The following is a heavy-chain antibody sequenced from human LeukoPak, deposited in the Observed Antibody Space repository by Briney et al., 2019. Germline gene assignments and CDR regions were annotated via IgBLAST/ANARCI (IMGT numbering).Heavy chain of an antibody. Sequence: GGSLRLSCAASGFTFDDYAMHWVRQAPGKGLEWVAVISYDGSNKYYADSVKGRFTISRDNSKNTLYLQMNSLRAEDTAVYYCAQEGVAGNFDYWGQGTLVTVSS. D-gene: IGHD6-19*01. J-gene: IGHJ4*02. CDR2: ISYDGSNK. V-gene: IGHV3-30-3*01. CDR1: GFTFDDYA. CDR3: AQEGVAGNFDY.